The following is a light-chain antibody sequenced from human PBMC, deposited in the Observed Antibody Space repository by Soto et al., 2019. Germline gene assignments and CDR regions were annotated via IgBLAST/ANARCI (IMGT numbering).Light chain of an antibody. CDR2: DAY. V-gene: IGKV3-11*01. CDR1: QSVGTQ. J-gene: IGKJ3*01. CDR3: HQRSDWPFT. Sequence: EVVLTQSPATLSLSPGERATLSCRASQSVGTQLGWSQQKPGQAPRLLIYDAYNRATDIPARFSGSGSGTDLTLTIGRLVPEDFAVYYGHQRSDWPFTFGPGTKLDMK.